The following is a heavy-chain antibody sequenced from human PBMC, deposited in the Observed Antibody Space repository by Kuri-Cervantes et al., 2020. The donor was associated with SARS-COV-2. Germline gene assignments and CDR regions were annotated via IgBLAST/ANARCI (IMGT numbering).Heavy chain of an antibody. Sequence: GGSLRLSCSASGYIFSNFALHWVRQAPGKGLEWVAVIWYDASNRIYSDSVKGRFTISRDNSNNMAYLQMDSVRAEDTAVYYCARGRDAYKFRAFDVWGQGTMVTVSS. CDR3: ARGRDAYKFRAFDV. CDR2: IWYDASNR. CDR1: GYIFSNFA. J-gene: IGHJ3*01. V-gene: IGHV3-33*01. D-gene: IGHD5-24*01.